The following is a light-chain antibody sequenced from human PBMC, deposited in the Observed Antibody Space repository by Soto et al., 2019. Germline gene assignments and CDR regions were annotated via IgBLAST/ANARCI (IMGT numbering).Light chain of an antibody. V-gene: IGKV1-39*01. Sequence: DIQMTQSPSSLSASVGDRVIITCRASQTISTFLNWYQQKPGEAPRVLIYDASTLQTGVPSRFSGSGYGTDFTLTISSPQPEDFASYYCQQSYNTLTWTFGQGTKVDIK. CDR2: DAS. J-gene: IGKJ1*01. CDR1: QTISTF. CDR3: QQSYNTLTWT.